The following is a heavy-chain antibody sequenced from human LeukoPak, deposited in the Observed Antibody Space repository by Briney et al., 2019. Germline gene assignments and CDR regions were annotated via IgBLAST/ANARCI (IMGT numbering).Heavy chain of an antibody. V-gene: IGHV1-24*01. CDR2: FDPEDGET. D-gene: IGHD3-22*01. CDR1: GYTFTGYY. CDR3: ATGYYYDSSATYGTY. Sequence: ASVKVSCKASGYTFTGYYMHWVRQAPGKGLEWMGGFDPEDGETIYAQKFQGRVTMTEDTSTDTAYMELSSLRSEDTAVYYCATGYYYDSSATYGTYWGQGTLVTVSS. J-gene: IGHJ4*02.